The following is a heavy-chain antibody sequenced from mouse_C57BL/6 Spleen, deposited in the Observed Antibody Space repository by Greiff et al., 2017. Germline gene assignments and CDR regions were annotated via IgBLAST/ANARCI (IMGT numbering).Heavy chain of an antibody. D-gene: IGHD1-1*01. Sequence: QVQLQQSGTELVKPGASVKLSCKASGYTFTSYWMHWVKQRPGQGLEWIGNINPSNGGTNYNEKFKSKATLTVDKSSSTAYMQLSSLTSEDSAVXYCARAPPYYGSSYLLMDYWGQGTSVTVSS. CDR2: INPSNGGT. CDR1: GYTFTSYW. CDR3: ARAPPYYGSSYLLMDY. V-gene: IGHV1-53*01. J-gene: IGHJ4*01.